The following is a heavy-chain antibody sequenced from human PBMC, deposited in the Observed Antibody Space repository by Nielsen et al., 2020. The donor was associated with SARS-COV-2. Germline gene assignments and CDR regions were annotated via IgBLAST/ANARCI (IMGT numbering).Heavy chain of an antibody. CDR1: GFTFSSYW. CDR3: ARDKRWLQFGHDAFDI. Sequence: GESLKISCAASGFTFSSYWMSWVRQAPGKGLEWVANIKQDGSEKYYVDSVKGRFTISRDNAKNSLYLQMNSLRAEDTAVYYCARDKRWLQFGHDAFDIWGQGTMVTVSS. CDR2: IKQDGSEK. D-gene: IGHD5-24*01. V-gene: IGHV3-7*01. J-gene: IGHJ3*02.